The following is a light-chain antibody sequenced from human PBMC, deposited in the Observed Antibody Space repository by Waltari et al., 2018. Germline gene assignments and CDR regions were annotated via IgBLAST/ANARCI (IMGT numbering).Light chain of an antibody. CDR3: QTWGLGIVI. J-gene: IGLJ2*01. V-gene: IGLV4-69*01. Sequence: QLVLPQSPSASASLGASVNLPCTLRSGHSPYALAWPQQQPEKGPRYLMKVNSDGSHTKGDGIPDRFSGSSSGAERYLTISGLQSDDGADYYCQTWGLGIVIFGGGTKLTVL. CDR2: VNSDGSH. CDR1: SGHSPYA.